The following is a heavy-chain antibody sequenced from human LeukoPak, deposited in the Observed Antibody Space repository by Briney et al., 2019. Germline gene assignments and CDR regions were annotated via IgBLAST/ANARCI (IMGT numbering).Heavy chain of an antibody. V-gene: IGHV3-23*01. CDR2: ISGSGGST. CDR3: AKDSGSGSYYDFDY. D-gene: IGHD1-26*01. Sequence: GGSLRLSCAASGFAVSTNYLSWVRQAPGKGLEWVSAISGSGGSTYYADSVKGRFTISRDNSKNTLYLQMNSLRAEDTAVYYCAKDSGSGSYYDFDYWGQGTLVTVSS. CDR1: GFAVSTNY. J-gene: IGHJ4*02.